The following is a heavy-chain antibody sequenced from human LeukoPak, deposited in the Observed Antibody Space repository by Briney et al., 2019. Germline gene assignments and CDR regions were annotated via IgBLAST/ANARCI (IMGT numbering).Heavy chain of an antibody. V-gene: IGHV3-23*01. CDR1: GFTFTSYA. CDR2: ISGSGGST. CDR3: AKFNYDSSGYYYDYFDY. J-gene: IGHJ4*02. D-gene: IGHD3-22*01. Sequence: GGSLRLSCAASGFTFTSYAMSWVRQAPGKGLEWVSAISGSGGSTYYADSVKGRFTISRDNSKNTLYLQMNSLRAEDTAVYYCAKFNYDSSGYYYDYFDYWGQGTLVTVSS.